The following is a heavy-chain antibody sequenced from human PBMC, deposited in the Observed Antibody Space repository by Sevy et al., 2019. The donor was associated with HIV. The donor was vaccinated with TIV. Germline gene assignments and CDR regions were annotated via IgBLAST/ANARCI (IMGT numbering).Heavy chain of an antibody. Sequence: GGSLRLSCAASGFTFSNAWMSWVRQAPGKGLEWVGHIKSKTDGGTTDFAAPVKGRFTISRDDSKTTLFLQMNSLKTEDTAVYYCAPSSGSSVTGYYFDYWGQGTLVTVSS. J-gene: IGHJ4*02. V-gene: IGHV3-15*01. CDR2: IKSKTDGGTT. CDR3: APSSGSSVTGYYFDY. D-gene: IGHD1-26*01. CDR1: GFTFSNAW.